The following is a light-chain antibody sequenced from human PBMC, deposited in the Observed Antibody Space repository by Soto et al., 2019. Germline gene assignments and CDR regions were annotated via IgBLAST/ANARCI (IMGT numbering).Light chain of an antibody. J-gene: IGLJ1*01. Sequence: QSALTQRASVSGSPGQSNTISCTGTSSDVGGYNYVSWYQQHPGKAPKLMIYDVSNRPSGVSNRFSGSKSGNTASLTISGLQAEDEADYYCSSYTSRSSSTYVFGTGTKVTVL. CDR2: DVS. CDR1: SSDVGGYNY. V-gene: IGLV2-14*01. CDR3: SSYTSRSSSTYV.